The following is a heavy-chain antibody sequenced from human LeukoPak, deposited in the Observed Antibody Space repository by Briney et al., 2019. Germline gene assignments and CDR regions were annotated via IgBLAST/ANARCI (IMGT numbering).Heavy chain of an antibody. J-gene: IGHJ3*02. D-gene: IGHD6-13*01. CDR1: GDSVSSPGYF. V-gene: IGHV4-61*02. Sequence: SSETLSLTCTVSGDSVSSPGYFWTWVRQPAGKGLEWIGRIYTSWTYISGSTDYNPSLESRVTISVDTSKNQFSLRLSSVTATDTAMYYCARDVAGYSRSFDIWGQGTMVTVSS. CDR2: IYTSWTYISGST. CDR3: ARDVAGYSRSFDI.